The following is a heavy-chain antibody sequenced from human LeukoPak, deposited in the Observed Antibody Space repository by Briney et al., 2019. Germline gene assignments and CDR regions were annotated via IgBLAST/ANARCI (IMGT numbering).Heavy chain of an antibody. Sequence: SETLSLTCTVSVGSISIYYWSWIRQPPGKGLEWSGYIYYSWSTNYNPSLKSRVTISVDTYKNQFSLRLTSVTAADAAVYFCARGPYSYDSSGAFDIWGQGTMVTVSS. D-gene: IGHD3-22*01. J-gene: IGHJ3*02. CDR3: ARGPYSYDSSGAFDI. V-gene: IGHV4-59*01. CDR2: IYYSWST. CDR1: VGSISIYY.